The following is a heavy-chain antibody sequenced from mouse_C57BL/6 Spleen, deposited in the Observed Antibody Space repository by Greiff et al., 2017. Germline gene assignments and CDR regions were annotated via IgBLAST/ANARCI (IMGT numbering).Heavy chain of an antibody. CDR2: ISNLAYSI. Sequence: EVKLMESGGGLVQPGGSLKLSCAASGFTFSDYGMAWVRQAPRKGPEWVAFISNLAYSIYYADTVTGRFTISRENAKNTLYLEMSSLRSEDTAMYYCARHDGNYGWFAYWGQGTLVTVSA. V-gene: IGHV5-15*01. CDR3: ARHDGNYGWFAY. D-gene: IGHD2-1*01. CDR1: GFTFSDYG. J-gene: IGHJ3*01.